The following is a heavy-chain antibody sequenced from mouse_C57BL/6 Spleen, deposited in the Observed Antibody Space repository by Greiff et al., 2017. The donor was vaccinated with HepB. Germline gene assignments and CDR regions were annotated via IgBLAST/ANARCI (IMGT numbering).Heavy chain of an antibody. CDR1: GYTFTDYY. CDR3: ARSGSQYYFDY. D-gene: IGHD1-1*01. Sequence: EVQLQQSGPELVKPGASVKISCKASGYTFTDYYMNWVKQSHGKSLEWIGDINPNNGGTSYNQKFKGKDTLTVDKSSSTAYMELRSLTSEYSAVYYCARSGSQYYFDYWGQGTTLTVSS. V-gene: IGHV1-26*01. CDR2: INPNNGGT. J-gene: IGHJ2*01.